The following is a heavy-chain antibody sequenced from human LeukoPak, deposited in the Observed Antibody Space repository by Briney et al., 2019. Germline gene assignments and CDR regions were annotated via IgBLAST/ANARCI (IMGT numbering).Heavy chain of an antibody. Sequence: PSDTLSLTCTVSSSSISNTNYCWGWIRQPPGKGLEWIGTISCGGGNYYVPSFRTRVTTSVDTSNNQFSLKLSSVTAADTAVYYCARRDYPYYFDYWGQGTLVVVSS. CDR1: SSSISNTNYC. V-gene: IGHV4-39*01. D-gene: IGHD4-17*01. CDR3: ARRDYPYYFDY. J-gene: IGHJ4*02. CDR2: ISCGGGN.